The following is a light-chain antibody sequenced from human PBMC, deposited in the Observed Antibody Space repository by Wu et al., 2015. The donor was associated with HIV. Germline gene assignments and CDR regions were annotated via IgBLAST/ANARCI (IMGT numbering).Light chain of an antibody. CDR2: KAS. CDR1: QSISSW. CDR3: QQSYSDILT. J-gene: IGKJ4*01. V-gene: IGKV1-5*03. Sequence: DIQLTQSPSTLSASVGDRVTITCRASQSISSWLAWYQQKPGRAPKLLIYKASTLERGVPSRFSGSGSGTEFTLTINSLQPEEFATYYCQQSYSDILTFGGGTNVEI.